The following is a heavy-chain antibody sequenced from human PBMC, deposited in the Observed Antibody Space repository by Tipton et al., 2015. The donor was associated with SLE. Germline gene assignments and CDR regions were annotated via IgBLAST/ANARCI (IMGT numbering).Heavy chain of an antibody. CDR2: ISISSRYI. V-gene: IGHV3-21*01. J-gene: IGHJ3*02. CDR3: AREHVGTIFGVVIPDAFDI. Sequence: SLRLSCTASGFTFSSYNMNWVRQAPGKGLEWVSSISISSRYIYYADSVKGRFTISRDNAKNSLYLQMNSLRAEDTAVYYCAREHVGTIFGVVIPDAFDIWGQGTMVTVSS. CDR1: GFTFSSYN. D-gene: IGHD3-3*01.